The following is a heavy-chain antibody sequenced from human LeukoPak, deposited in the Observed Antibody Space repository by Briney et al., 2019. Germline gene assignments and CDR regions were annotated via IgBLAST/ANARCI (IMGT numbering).Heavy chain of an antibody. CDR3: ASPTYCSSTSCYDRWFDP. Sequence: GASVKVSCKASGYTFTSYGISWVRQAPGQGLEWMGGIIPIFGTANYAQKFQGRVTITADESTSTAYTELSSLRSEDTAVYYCASPTYCSSTSCYDRWFDPWGQGTLVTVSS. CDR1: GYTFTSYG. V-gene: IGHV1-69*13. J-gene: IGHJ5*02. CDR2: IIPIFGTA. D-gene: IGHD2-2*01.